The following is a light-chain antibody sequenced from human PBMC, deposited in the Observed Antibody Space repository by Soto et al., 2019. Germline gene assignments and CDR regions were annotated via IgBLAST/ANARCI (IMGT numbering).Light chain of an antibody. CDR3: QQYNNWTPLT. J-gene: IGKJ4*01. V-gene: IGKV3D-15*01. Sequence: EIVMTQSPATLSVSPGERATLSCRASQTVNSNLAWYQKKPGQAPRLLIYGASTRAPGIPARFSGSGSGTESTLTISSLQSEDFAVYYCQQYNNWTPLTFGGGTKVEIK. CDR1: QTVNSN. CDR2: GAS.